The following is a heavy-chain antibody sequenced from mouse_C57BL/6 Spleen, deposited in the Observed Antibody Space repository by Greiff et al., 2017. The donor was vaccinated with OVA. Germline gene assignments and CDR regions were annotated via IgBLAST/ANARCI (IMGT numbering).Heavy chain of an antibody. J-gene: IGHJ2*01. CDR2: ISSGSSTI. D-gene: IGHD4-1*01. CDR1: GFTFSDYG. V-gene: IGHV5-17*01. Sequence: EVKLMESGGGLVKPGGSLKLSCAASGFTFSDYGMHWVRQAPEKGLEWVAYISSGSSTIYYADTVKGRFTISRDNAKNTLFLQMTSLRSEDTAMYYCARQAGTLFDYWGQGTTLTVSS. CDR3: ARQAGTLFDY.